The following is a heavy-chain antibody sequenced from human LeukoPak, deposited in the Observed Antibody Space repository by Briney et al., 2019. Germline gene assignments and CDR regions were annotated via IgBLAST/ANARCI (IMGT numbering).Heavy chain of an antibody. J-gene: IGHJ5*02. V-gene: IGHV4-59*01. D-gene: IGHD6-13*01. Sequence: SETLSLTCTVSGGSISSYYWSWIRQPPGKGLEWIGYIYYSGSTNYNPSLKSRVTISVDTSKNQFSLKLSSVTAADAAVYYCARGLLAAAGTWSWFDPWGQGTLVTVSS. CDR1: GGSISSYY. CDR2: IYYSGST. CDR3: ARGLLAAAGTWSWFDP.